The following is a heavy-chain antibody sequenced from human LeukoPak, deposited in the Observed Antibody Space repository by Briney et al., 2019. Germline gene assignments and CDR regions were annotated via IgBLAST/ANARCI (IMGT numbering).Heavy chain of an antibody. CDR3: CTPGHSSGWSHPEI. D-gene: IGHD6-19*01. Sequence: GGSLRLSCAASGFSFTNAWMTWVRQAPGKGLEWVGRIKSYNVGGTTDSAAPVKGRFAISRDDSKNTLYLQMNSLKTEDTAIYYCCTPGHSSGWSHPEIWGQGTTVTVSS. CDR1: GFSFTNAW. CDR2: IKSYNVGGTT. V-gene: IGHV3-15*01. J-gene: IGHJ3*02.